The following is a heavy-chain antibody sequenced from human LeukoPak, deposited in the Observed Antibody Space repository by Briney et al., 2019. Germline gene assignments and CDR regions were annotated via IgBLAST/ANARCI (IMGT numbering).Heavy chain of an antibody. CDR1: GFTFSSYG. CDR2: ISYDGSNK. J-gene: IGHJ4*02. D-gene: IGHD3-22*01. CDR3: AKATYYYDSSGYYGPFDY. Sequence: GGSLRLSCAASGFTFSSYGMHWVRQAPGKGLEWVAVISYDGSNKYYADSVKGRFTISRDNSKNTLYLQMNSLRAEDTAVYYCAKATYYYDSSGYYGPFDYWGQGTLVTVSS. V-gene: IGHV3-30*18.